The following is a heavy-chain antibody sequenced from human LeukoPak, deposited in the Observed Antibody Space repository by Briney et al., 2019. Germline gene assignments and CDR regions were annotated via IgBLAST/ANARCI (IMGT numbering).Heavy chain of an antibody. CDR2: IYYSGTT. V-gene: IGHV4-31*03. CDR1: GGFMSSGAYY. D-gene: IGHD5-12*01. Sequence: SETLSLTCTVSGGFMSSGAYYWTWIRQYPGKGLEWIGYIYYSGTTYYNPSLKSRITISVDTSKDQFSLRLSSVTAADTAVYYCARDYSGYNRLDYWGQGTLVTVSS. J-gene: IGHJ4*02. CDR3: ARDYSGYNRLDY.